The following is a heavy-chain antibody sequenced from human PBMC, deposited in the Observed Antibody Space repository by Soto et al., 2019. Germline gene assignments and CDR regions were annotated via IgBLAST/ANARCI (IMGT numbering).Heavy chain of an antibody. D-gene: IGHD3-3*01. J-gene: IGHJ4*02. V-gene: IGHV4-34*01. Sequence: SETLSLTCAVYGGAFIGYYCIFIRHPPWKGLEWIGEINHSGSTNYNPSLKSRVTISVDTSKNQFSLKLSSVTAADTAVYYCALGDLEWLLSWPRYDYWGQGTLVTVSS. CDR2: INHSGST. CDR3: ALGDLEWLLSWPRYDY. CDR1: GGAFIGYY.